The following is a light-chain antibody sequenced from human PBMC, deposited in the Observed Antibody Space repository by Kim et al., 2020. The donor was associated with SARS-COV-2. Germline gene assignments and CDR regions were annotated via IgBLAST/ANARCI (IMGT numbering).Light chain of an antibody. V-gene: IGLV2-23*02. CDR2: EVR. CDR1: TSDVGSYDL. J-gene: IGLJ2*01. CDR3: CSYAGRDTFEL. Sequence: QSALTQPASVSGSPGQSVTISYTGSTSDVGSYDLVSWYKQAPGQAPQLIIYEVRQRPSGISERFSGSKSGNTASLTISGLQAEDEADYYCCSYAGRDTFELFGGGTQLTVL.